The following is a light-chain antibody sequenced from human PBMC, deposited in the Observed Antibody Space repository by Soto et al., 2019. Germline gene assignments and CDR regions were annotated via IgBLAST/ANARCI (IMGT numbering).Light chain of an antibody. V-gene: IGKV3-11*01. J-gene: IGKJ4*01. CDR3: QQRSKWPLT. CDR2: DAS. CDR1: QTISSY. Sequence: EIVLTQSPATLSLSPGERATLSCRASQTISSYLGWYQQKPGQAPRLLIYDASNRAAGIPARFSGSGSGTDCTLTISSLEPEDFAVYYCQQRSKWPLTFGGGTKVEIK.